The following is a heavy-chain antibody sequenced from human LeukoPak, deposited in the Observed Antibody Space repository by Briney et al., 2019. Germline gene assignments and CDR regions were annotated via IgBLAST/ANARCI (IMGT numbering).Heavy chain of an antibody. J-gene: IGHJ4*02. V-gene: IGHV3-23*01. D-gene: IGHD3-10*01. Sequence: GGSLRLSCAASGFSFSIYGMSWVRQTPGKGLEWVSAISGSGGSTYYADSVKGRFTISRDNSKNTLYLQMNSLRAEDTAVYYCARVVPPTDYGSGSYFWDPYYFDYWGQGTLVTVSS. CDR1: GFSFSIYG. CDR2: ISGSGGST. CDR3: ARVVPPTDYGSGSYFWDPYYFDY.